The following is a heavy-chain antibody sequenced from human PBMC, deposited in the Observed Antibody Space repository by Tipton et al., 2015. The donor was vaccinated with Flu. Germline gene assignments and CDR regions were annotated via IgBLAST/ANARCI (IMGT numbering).Heavy chain of an antibody. CDR2: IYTSGST. V-gene: IGHV4-4*07. CDR1: GGSISSYY. J-gene: IGHJ4*02. Sequence: TVSLTCTVSGGSISSYYWSWIRQPAGKGLEWIGRIYTSGSTNYNPSLKSRVTMSVDTSKNQFSLKLSSVTAADTAAYYCARDHYDILTGSRFDYWGQGTLVTASS. D-gene: IGHD3-9*01. CDR3: ARDHYDILTGSRFDY.